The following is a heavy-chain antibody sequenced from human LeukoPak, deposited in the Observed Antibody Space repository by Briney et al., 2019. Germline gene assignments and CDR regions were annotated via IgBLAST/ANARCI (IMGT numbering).Heavy chain of an antibody. CDR1: GGAFSSHA. CDR3: AKENRDGYNYAFDY. CDR2: IIPRFGRA. V-gene: IGHV1-69*13. Sequence: GASVKVSCKTSGGAFSSHAINWVRQAPGQGLEWMGGIIPRFGRANYAQRFQDRVMITADESTSTAYMELSSLRSEDTAVYYCAKENRDGYNYAFDYWGQGTLVTVSS. J-gene: IGHJ4*02. D-gene: IGHD5-24*01.